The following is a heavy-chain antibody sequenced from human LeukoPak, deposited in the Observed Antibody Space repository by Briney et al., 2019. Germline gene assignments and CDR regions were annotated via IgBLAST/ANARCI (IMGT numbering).Heavy chain of an antibody. D-gene: IGHD5-18*01. V-gene: IGHV4-34*01. CDR1: GGSFSGYY. CDR3: ARGRDTALSYFDL. Sequence: SETLSLTCAVYGGSFSGYYWSWIRQPPGKGLEWIGEINHSGSTNYNPSLKSRVTISVDTSKNQLSLKLTSVTAADTAVYYCARGRDTALSYFDLWGRGTLVTVSS. J-gene: IGHJ2*01. CDR2: INHSGST.